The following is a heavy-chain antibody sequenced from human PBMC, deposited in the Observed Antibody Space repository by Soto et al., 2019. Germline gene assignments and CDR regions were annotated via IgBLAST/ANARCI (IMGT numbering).Heavy chain of an antibody. CDR2: IYHSGST. CDR1: GGSISSSNW. Sequence: QVQLQESGPGLVKPSGTLSLTCAVSGGSISSSNWWSWVRQPPGKGLEWIGAIYHSGSTNYNPSLKSRVTISVDKSKNQFSLKLSSVTAADTAVYYCASKGPMVYDYYYGMDVWGQGTTFTVSS. D-gene: IGHD2-8*01. V-gene: IGHV4-4*02. CDR3: ASKGPMVYDYYYGMDV. J-gene: IGHJ6*02.